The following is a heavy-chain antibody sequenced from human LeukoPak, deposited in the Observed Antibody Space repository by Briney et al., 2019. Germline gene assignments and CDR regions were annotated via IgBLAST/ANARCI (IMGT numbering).Heavy chain of an antibody. CDR2: IISSGSKM. Sequence: GGSLRHSCAASGFTFSTYSMHWVRPAPGEGREWVSSIISSGSKMYYADSVKGRFTVSRDNAKNSLYLQMSSLRAEDTAVDYCAGGSVRDLRINWGRGTLVTVSS. CDR3: AGGSVRDLRIN. V-gene: IGHV3-21*06. CDR1: GFTFSTYS. D-gene: IGHD2/OR15-2a*01. J-gene: IGHJ4*02.